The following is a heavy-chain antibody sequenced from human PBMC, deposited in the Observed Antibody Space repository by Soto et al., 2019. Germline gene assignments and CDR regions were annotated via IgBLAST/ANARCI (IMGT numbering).Heavy chain of an antibody. Sequence: EVQLLESGGGLVQPGGSLRLSCAASGFTFSSYAMSWVRQAPGKGLEWFSAISGSGGSTYYADSVKGRFTISRDNSKNSLYLPMTSLRAEDTAVSYCAKSTVRGGWGSSGYYYFDYWGQGTLVTVSS. J-gene: IGHJ4*02. V-gene: IGHV3-23*01. CDR3: AKSTVRGGWGSSGYYYFDY. CDR2: ISGSGGST. D-gene: IGHD3-22*01. CDR1: GFTFSSYA.